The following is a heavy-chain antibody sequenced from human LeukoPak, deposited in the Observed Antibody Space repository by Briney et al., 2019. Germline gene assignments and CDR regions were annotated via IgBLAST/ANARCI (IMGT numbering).Heavy chain of an antibody. J-gene: IGHJ4*02. D-gene: IGHD3-16*01. Sequence: GGSLRLSCAASGFTFSSYDMNWVRQAPGKGPEWVSSISGSRNYIYYADSIKGRFTISGDNAKNPLYLQMNSLRAEDTAVYYCARASRMGAVFDSWGQGALVTVSS. CDR2: ISGSRNYI. V-gene: IGHV3-21*01. CDR3: ARASRMGAVFDS. CDR1: GFTFSSYD.